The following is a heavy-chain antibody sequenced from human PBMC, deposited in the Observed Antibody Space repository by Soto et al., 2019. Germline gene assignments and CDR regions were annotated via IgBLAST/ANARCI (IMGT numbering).Heavy chain of an antibody. CDR2: INSDGSST. CDR1: GFTFSSYW. D-gene: IGHD6-19*01. J-gene: IGHJ4*02. Sequence: EVQLVESGGGLVQPGGSLRLSCAASGFTFSSYWMHWVRQAPGKGLVWVSRINSDGSSTSYADSVKGRFTISRDNAKNTLYLQMNGRSDEATAVDYCAGTSLGSSGWSPRGYWGQGTLVTVSS. V-gene: IGHV3-74*01. CDR3: AGTSLGSSGWSPRGY.